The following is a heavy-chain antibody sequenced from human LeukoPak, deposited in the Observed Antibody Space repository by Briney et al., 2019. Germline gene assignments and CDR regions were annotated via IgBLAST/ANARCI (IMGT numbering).Heavy chain of an antibody. CDR3: AKDRAVAGRGEFNY. V-gene: IGHV3-7*03. CDR2: IKEDGSEK. D-gene: IGHD6-19*01. Sequence: GGSLRLSCAASVFTFSSYWMSWVREAPGKGVEWGANIKEDGSEKSYVDSVKGRFTISRDNAKKSVYLQMNSLRAEDTALYYCAKDRAVAGRGEFNYWGQGILVTVSS. CDR1: VFTFSSYW. J-gene: IGHJ4*02.